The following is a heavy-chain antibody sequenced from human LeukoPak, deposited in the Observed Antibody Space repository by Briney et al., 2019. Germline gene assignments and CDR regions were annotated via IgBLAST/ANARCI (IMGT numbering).Heavy chain of an antibody. D-gene: IGHD4-23*01. J-gene: IGHJ4*02. Sequence: HPGGSLRLSCAASGFAIDKYAMSWVRQPPGKGLEWVSASGGDGHRTYYADSVKGRFTISRDNSKNTLYLQMNSLRAEDTAVYYCAKLSPYGGIGYWGQGTLVTVSS. CDR3: AKLSPYGGIGY. CDR2: SGGDGHRT. CDR1: GFAIDKYA. V-gene: IGHV3-23*01.